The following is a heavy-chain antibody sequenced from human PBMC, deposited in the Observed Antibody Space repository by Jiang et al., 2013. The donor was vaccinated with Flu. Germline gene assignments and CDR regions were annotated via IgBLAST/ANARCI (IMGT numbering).Heavy chain of an antibody. D-gene: IGHD1-26*01. Sequence: LLKPSETLSLTCAVSGGSVHNYYWSWIRQPAGKGLEWIGRIFSTGITYYNPSLKSRVSMSVDTSKNQFSLRLSTVTAADTAAYYCTRDLSGSYYGGVAFDIWGQGTVVTVSS. J-gene: IGHJ3*02. CDR3: TRDLSGSYYGGVAFDI. CDR1: GGSVHNYY. CDR2: IFSTGIT. V-gene: IGHV4-4*07.